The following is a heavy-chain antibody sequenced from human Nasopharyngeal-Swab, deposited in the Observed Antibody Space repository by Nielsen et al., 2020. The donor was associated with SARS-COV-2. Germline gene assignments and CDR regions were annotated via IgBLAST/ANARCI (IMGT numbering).Heavy chain of an antibody. Sequence: SETLSLTCAVYGGSFSGYYWSWIRQPPGKGLEWIGELNHSGSANYNPSLKSRVTISVDTSKNQFSLKLSSVTAADTAVYYCARGYSSSWYVPFYYGMDVWGQGTTVTVSS. J-gene: IGHJ6*02. CDR1: GGSFSGYY. CDR2: LNHSGSA. CDR3: ARGYSSSWYVPFYYGMDV. V-gene: IGHV4-34*01. D-gene: IGHD6-13*01.